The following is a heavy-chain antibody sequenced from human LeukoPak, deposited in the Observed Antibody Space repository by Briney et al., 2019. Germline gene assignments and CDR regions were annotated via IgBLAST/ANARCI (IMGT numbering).Heavy chain of an antibody. Sequence: ASVKVSCKASGYTFTGYYIHWVRQAPGQGLEWMAWINPNSGVTNYAQNFQGRVTMTRDTSISTAYMELSSLRSDDTAVYYCARHLVESEIDYWGQGTLVTVSS. J-gene: IGHJ4*02. CDR1: GYTFTGYY. CDR3: ARHLVESEIDY. CDR2: INPNSGVT. V-gene: IGHV1-2*02.